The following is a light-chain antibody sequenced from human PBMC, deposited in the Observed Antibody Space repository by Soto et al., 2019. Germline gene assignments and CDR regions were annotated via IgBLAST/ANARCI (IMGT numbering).Light chain of an antibody. CDR3: GSWDSSLSAYV. J-gene: IGLJ1*01. CDR1: STSIGGNS. Sequence: QSVLTQPPSVSAAPGQRVTISCSGSSTSIGGNSVSWYQQLPGTAPKLLIYDDDKRPSGIPDRFSGSKSGTSATLGITGFQTGDEADHYCGSWDSSLSAYVFGTGTKVTVL. V-gene: IGLV1-51*01. CDR2: DDD.